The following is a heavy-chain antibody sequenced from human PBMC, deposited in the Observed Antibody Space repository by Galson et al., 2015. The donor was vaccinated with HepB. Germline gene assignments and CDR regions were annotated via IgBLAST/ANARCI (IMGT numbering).Heavy chain of an antibody. D-gene: IGHD6-19*01. CDR1: GFTFSDYY. Sequence: SLRLSCAASGFTFSDYYMSWVRQAPGQGLEWVSYISSSGSTRYYADSVKGRFTISRDNAKSSLYLQMNSLRAEDTAVYYCAREKYSSGWYPVDYWGQGTLVTVSS. CDR3: AREKYSSGWYPVDY. CDR2: ISSSGSTR. V-gene: IGHV3-11*01. J-gene: IGHJ4*02.